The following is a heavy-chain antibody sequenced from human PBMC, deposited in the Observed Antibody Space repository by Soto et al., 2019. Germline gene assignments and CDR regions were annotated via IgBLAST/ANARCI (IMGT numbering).Heavy chain of an antibody. J-gene: IGHJ4*02. CDR1: GFTFSSYA. Sequence: GGSLSLSCAASGFTFSSYAMTWVRQAPGKGVGWVSTISGTGTTTYYADSVKGRFTISRDNSKNTLYLQMNSLRTEDTAVYYCVKAVYLLDFDYWGQGTLVTVSS. D-gene: IGHD2-8*01. V-gene: IGHV3-23*01. CDR2: ISGTGTTT. CDR3: VKAVYLLDFDY.